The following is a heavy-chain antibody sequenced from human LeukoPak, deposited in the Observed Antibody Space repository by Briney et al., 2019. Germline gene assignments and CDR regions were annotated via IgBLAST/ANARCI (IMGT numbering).Heavy chain of an antibody. CDR2: INPSGGST. CDR3: ARGYYYDSSGYYLSPFDY. CDR1: GYTFTSYY. J-gene: IGHJ4*02. V-gene: IGHV1-46*01. D-gene: IGHD3-22*01. Sequence: ASVEVSCKASGYTFTSYYMHWVRQAPGQGLEWMGIINPSGGSTSYAQKFQGRVTMTRDTSTSTVYMELSSLRSEDTAVYYCARGYYYDSSGYYLSPFDYWGQGTLVTVSS.